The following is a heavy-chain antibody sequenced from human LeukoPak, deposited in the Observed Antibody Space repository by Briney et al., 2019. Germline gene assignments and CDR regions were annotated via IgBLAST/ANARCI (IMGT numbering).Heavy chain of an antibody. Sequence: PGRSLRLSCTASGFTSGDYAMSWVRQAPGKGLEWVSFIRSKAYGGTTEYAASVKGRFTISRDDSKSIAYLQMNTLKTEDTAVYYCTRGGYSYGEPFDYWGQGTLVPVSS. V-gene: IGHV3-49*04. J-gene: IGHJ4*02. CDR1: GFTSGDYA. CDR2: IRSKAYGGTT. D-gene: IGHD5-18*01. CDR3: TRGGYSYGEPFDY.